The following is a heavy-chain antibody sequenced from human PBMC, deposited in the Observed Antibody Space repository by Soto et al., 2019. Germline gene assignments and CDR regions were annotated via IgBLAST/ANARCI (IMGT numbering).Heavy chain of an antibody. CDR3: ATPYGGNSGDAFDI. CDR1: GYSFTIYW. V-gene: IGHV5-10-1*01. Sequence: PGESLKISCKGSGYSFTIYWISWVLQMPGKGLEWMGRIDPSDSYTNYSPSFQGHVTISADKSISTAYLQWSSLKASDTAMYYCATPYGGNSGDAFDIWGQGTMVTVSS. J-gene: IGHJ3*02. CDR2: IDPSDSYT. D-gene: IGHD4-17*01.